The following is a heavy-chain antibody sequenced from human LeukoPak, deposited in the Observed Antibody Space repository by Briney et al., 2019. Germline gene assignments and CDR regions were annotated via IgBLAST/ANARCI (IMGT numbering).Heavy chain of an antibody. CDR2: ISAYNGNT. Sequence: ASVKVSCKASGYTFTSYGISWVRQAPGQGLEWMGWISAYNGNTNYAQKLQGRVTMTTDTSTSTAYMELRSLRSADTAVYYCARVTPSDVVVPAAMPRIYYFDYWGQGTLVTVSS. CDR3: ARVTPSDVVVPAAMPRIYYFDY. CDR1: GYTFTSYG. V-gene: IGHV1-18*01. J-gene: IGHJ4*02. D-gene: IGHD2-2*01.